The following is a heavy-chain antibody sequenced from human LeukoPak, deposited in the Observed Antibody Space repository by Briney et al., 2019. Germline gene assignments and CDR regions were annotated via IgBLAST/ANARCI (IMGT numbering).Heavy chain of an antibody. Sequence: SETLSLTCAVYGGSFSGYYWSWIRQPPGKGLEWIGEINHSGSTNYNPSLKSRVTISVDTSKNQFSLKLSSVTAADTAVYYCASSRDTAMASYWYFDLWGRGTLVTVSS. CDR2: INHSGST. D-gene: IGHD5-18*01. V-gene: IGHV4-34*01. J-gene: IGHJ2*01. CDR3: ASSRDTAMASYWYFDL. CDR1: GGSFSGYY.